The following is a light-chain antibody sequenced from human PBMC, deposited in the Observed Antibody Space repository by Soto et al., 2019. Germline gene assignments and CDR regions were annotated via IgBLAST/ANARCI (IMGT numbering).Light chain of an antibody. Sequence: SYELTRPPSVSVAPGQTARISCGGDYIGSKSVHWYQQRPGQAPVLVVYDDSDRPSGIPERFSGSNSGNTATLTISSVEGGDEADYYCQVWDSSSDHLIFGGGTKVTVL. J-gene: IGLJ2*01. CDR2: DDS. V-gene: IGLV3-21*02. CDR1: YIGSKS. CDR3: QVWDSSSDHLI.